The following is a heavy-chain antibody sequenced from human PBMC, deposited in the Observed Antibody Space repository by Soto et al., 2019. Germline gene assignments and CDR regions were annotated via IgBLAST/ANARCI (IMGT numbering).Heavy chain of an antibody. Sequence: GGSLRLSCAASGFTFDDYAMHWVRQAPGKGLEWVSGISWNSGSIGYADSVKGRFTISRDNAKNSLYLQMNSLRAEDTALYYCANNAGYWGQGTLVTVSS. CDR3: ANNAGY. V-gene: IGHV3-9*01. CDR1: GFTFDDYA. CDR2: ISWNSGSI. D-gene: IGHD2-8*01. J-gene: IGHJ4*02.